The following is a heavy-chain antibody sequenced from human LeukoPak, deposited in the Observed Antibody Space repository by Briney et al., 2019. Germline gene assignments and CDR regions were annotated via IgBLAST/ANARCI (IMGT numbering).Heavy chain of an antibody. CDR1: GGTLSSYA. CDR2: TIPIFGSA. Sequence: GASVKVSCKVFGGTLSSYAFSWVPQAPGQGLEWLGGTIPIFGSATYAQKFQDRITVTVDESTKTAYMDLSSLSSEDTAVYYCARRGPAAAFDYWGQGTLVTVSS. CDR3: ARRGPAAAFDY. J-gene: IGHJ4*02. V-gene: IGHV1-69*13. D-gene: IGHD6-13*01.